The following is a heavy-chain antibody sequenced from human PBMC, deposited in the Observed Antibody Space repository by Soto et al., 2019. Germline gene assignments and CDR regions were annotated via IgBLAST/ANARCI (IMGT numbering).Heavy chain of an antibody. CDR1: GYTLTELS. J-gene: IGHJ4*02. Sequence: QVQLVQSGAEVKKPGASVKVSCKVSGYTLTELSMHWVRQAPGKGLEWMGGFDPEDGETIYAQKFQGRVTMTEDTPTDTAYMERSSLRSAATAVYYCATGITVLRFLEWFYWGQGTLVTVSS. CDR2: FDPEDGET. CDR3: ATGITVLRFLEWFY. D-gene: IGHD3-3*01. V-gene: IGHV1-24*01.